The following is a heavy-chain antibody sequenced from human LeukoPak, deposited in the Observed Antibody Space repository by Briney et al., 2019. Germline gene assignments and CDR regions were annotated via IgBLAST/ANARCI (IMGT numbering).Heavy chain of an antibody. V-gene: IGHV4-59*01. Sequence: SETLSLTCTVSGGSISSYYWSWIRQSPGKGLEWIGYIYYSGSTNYNPSLKSRVTISVDTSKSQFSLKLSSVTAADTAVYYCARASGGWYNWFDPWGQGTLVTVSS. CDR1: GGSISSYY. CDR2: IYYSGST. CDR3: ARASGGWYNWFDP. J-gene: IGHJ5*02. D-gene: IGHD6-19*01.